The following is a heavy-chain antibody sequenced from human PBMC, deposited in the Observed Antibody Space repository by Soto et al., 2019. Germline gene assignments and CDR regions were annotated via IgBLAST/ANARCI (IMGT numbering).Heavy chain of an antibody. CDR1: GYTFTSYY. D-gene: IGHD2-2*03. Sequence: ASVKVSCKASGYTFTSYYMHWVRQAPGQGLEWMGIINPSGGSTSYAQKFQGRVTMTTDTSTSTAYMELRSLRSDDTAVYYCARVGMDIVVVPAAMEHWFDPWGQGTLVTVSS. J-gene: IGHJ5*02. CDR2: INPSGGST. CDR3: ARVGMDIVVVPAAMEHWFDP. V-gene: IGHV1-46*01.